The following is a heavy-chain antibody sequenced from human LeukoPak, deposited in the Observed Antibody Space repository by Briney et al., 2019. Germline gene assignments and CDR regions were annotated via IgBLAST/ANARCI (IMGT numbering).Heavy chain of an antibody. V-gene: IGHV5-10-1*01. J-gene: IGHJ3*02. Sequence: GQSLRISCKGSGYSFTSYWISWVRQMPGKGLEWMGRIDPSDSYTNHSPSFQGHVTISADKSISTAYLHCSGLKASDTAMYYCARHSAIAATGHAFDIWGQGTMVTGPS. CDR3: ARHSAIAATGHAFDI. D-gene: IGHD6-13*01. CDR1: GYSFTSYW. CDR2: IDPSDSYT.